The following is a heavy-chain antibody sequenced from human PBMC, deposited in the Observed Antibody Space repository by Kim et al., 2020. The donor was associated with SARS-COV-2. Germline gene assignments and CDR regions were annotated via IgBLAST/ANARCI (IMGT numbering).Heavy chain of an antibody. CDR1: GGSISSSNW. V-gene: IGHV4-4*02. CDR2: IYHSGST. D-gene: IGHD3-10*01. CDR3: ARRESSTPLNWFDP. J-gene: IGHJ5*02. Sequence: SETLSLTCAVSGGSISSSNWWSWVRQPPGKGLEWIGEIYHSGSTNYNPSLKSRVTISVDKSKNQFSLKLSSVTAADTAVYYCARRESSTPLNWFDPWGQGTLVTVSS.